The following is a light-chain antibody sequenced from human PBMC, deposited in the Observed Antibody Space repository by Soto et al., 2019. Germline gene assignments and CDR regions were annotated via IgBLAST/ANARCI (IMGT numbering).Light chain of an antibody. J-gene: IGLJ1*01. V-gene: IGLV2-14*01. Sequence: QSALIQPASVSGSPGQSITISCTGTSSDVGGYNYVSWYQQHPGKAPKLMIYEVSDGPSGVSNRFSGSKSGNTASLTISGLQAEDEADYYCSSYTSSSTLVFGTGTKVTVL. CDR3: SSYTSSSTLV. CDR2: EVS. CDR1: SSDVGGYNY.